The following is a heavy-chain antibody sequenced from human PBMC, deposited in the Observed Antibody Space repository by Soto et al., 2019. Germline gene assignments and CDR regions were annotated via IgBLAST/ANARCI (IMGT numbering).Heavy chain of an antibody. CDR2: ISSSSSTI. V-gene: IGHV3-48*01. CDR3: ARDGLGYYYYYYMDV. Sequence: GGSLRLSCAASGFTFSSYSMNWVRQAPGKGLEWVSYISSSSSTIYYADSVKGRFTISRDNAKNSLYLQMNSLRAEDTAVYYCARDGLGYYYYYYMDVWGKGTTVTVSS. J-gene: IGHJ6*03. CDR1: GFTFSSYS. D-gene: IGHD3-16*01.